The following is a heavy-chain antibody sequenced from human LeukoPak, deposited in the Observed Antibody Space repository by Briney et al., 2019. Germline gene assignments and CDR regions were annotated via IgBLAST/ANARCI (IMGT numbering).Heavy chain of an antibody. CDR3: ARGTGATGY. CDR2: ICSSSSYI. J-gene: IGHJ4*02. V-gene: IGHV3-21*01. CDR1: GFTFSSYS. Sequence: GGSLRLSCAASGFTFSSYSMNWVRQAPGKGLEGVSSICSSSSYIYYADSVKGRFTISRDNAKNSLYLQMNSLRAEDTAVYYCARGTGATGYWGQGTLVTVSS. D-gene: IGHD1-26*01.